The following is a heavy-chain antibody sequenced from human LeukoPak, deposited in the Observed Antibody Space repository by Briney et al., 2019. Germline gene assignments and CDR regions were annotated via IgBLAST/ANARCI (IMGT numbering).Heavy chain of an antibody. V-gene: IGHV3-21*01. CDR3: ARGVWSLTTTAETGWFDP. Sequence: GGSLKLSCEASGFTFSFYSINWVRQAPGKGLGWISSISSSSVTMLYADSVKGRFTISRDNANNSVHLQMNSLRAEDTAMYYCARGVWSLTTTAETGWFDPWGQGTLVTVSS. D-gene: IGHD4-23*01. CDR2: ISSSSVTM. J-gene: IGHJ5*02. CDR1: GFTFSFYS.